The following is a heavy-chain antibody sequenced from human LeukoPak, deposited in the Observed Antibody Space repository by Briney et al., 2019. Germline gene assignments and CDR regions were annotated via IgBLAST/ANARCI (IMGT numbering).Heavy chain of an antibody. J-gene: IGHJ4*02. Sequence: GGSLRLSCAASGFTFSSYGMHWVRQAPGKGLEWVAVISYDGSSKYYGDSVKGRFTISRDNSKNTLYLQMNSLRPEDTAVYYCAKDVVGARYNYFDYWGQGTLVTVSS. CDR1: GFTFSSYG. CDR3: AKDVVGARYNYFDY. V-gene: IGHV3-30*18. D-gene: IGHD1-26*01. CDR2: ISYDGSSK.